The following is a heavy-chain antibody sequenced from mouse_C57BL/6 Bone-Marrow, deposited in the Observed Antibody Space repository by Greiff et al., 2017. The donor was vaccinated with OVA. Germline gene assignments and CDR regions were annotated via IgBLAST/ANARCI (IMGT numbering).Heavy chain of an antibody. V-gene: IGHV7-3*01. CDR1: GFTFTDYY. D-gene: IGHD1-1*01. Sequence: EVKLMESGGGLVQPGGSLSLSCAASGFTFTDYYMSWVRQPPGKALEWLGFLRNKANGYTTEYSASVKGRFTISRDNSQSILYLQMNALRAEDSATYYCARYNTTVVGLYAMDYWGQGTSVTVSS. J-gene: IGHJ4*01. CDR3: ARYNTTVVGLYAMDY. CDR2: LRNKANGYTT.